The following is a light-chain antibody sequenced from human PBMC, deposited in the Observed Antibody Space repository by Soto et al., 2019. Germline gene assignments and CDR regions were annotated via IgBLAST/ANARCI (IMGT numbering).Light chain of an antibody. V-gene: IGKV3D-20*02. CDR2: DAS. Sequence: EIVLTQSPGTLPFSPGERATLSCRASQSVSSSYLAWYQQKPGQAPRLLIYDASNRATGIPARCSGSGAGTDFTLTISSLEPEDFAVYYCQQRSNWPPITFGQGTRLEIK. CDR3: QQRSNWPPIT. J-gene: IGKJ5*01. CDR1: QSVSSSY.